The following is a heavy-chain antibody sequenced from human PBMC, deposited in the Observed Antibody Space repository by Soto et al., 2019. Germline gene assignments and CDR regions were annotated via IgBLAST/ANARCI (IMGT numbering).Heavy chain of an antibody. CDR3: ARDRVGSYWGYYFDY. D-gene: IGHD1-26*01. Sequence: GASVKVSCKASGGTFSSYTISWVRQAPGQGLEWMGRIIPILGIANYAQKFQGRVTITADKSTSTAYMELSSLRSEDTAVYYCARDRVGSYWGYYFDYWGQRTLVTVSS. CDR2: IIPILGIA. J-gene: IGHJ4*02. CDR1: GGTFSSYT. V-gene: IGHV1-69*04.